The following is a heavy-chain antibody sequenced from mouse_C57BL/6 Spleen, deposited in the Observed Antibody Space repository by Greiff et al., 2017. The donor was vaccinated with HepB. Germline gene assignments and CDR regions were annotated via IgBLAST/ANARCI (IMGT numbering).Heavy chain of an antibody. Sequence: QVQLQQPGTELVKPGASVKLSCKASGYTFTSYWMHWVKQRPGQGLEWIGNINPSNGGTNYNEKFKSKATLTVDKSSSTAYMQLSSLTSEDAAVSYGGESSYDYAMDYWGQGTTVTVSS. CDR2: INPSNGGT. V-gene: IGHV1-53*01. CDR1: GYTFTSYW. CDR3: GESSYDYAMDY. D-gene: IGHD1-1*01. J-gene: IGHJ4*01.